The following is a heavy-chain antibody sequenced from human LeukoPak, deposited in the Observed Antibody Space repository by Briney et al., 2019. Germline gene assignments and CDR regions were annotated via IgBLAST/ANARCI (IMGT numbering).Heavy chain of an antibody. Sequence: PGGSLRLSCAASGFSISSYDMNWVRQPPGKGLEWIGEINHSGSTNYNPSLKSRVTISVDTSKNQFSLKLSSVTAADTAVYYCARGRNGDYCFDYWGQGTLVTVSS. CDR3: ARGRNGDYCFDY. CDR1: GFSISSYD. CDR2: INHSGST. J-gene: IGHJ4*02. D-gene: IGHD4-17*01. V-gene: IGHV4-34*01.